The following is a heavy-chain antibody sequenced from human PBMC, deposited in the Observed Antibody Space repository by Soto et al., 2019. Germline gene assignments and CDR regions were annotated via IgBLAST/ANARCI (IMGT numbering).Heavy chain of an antibody. CDR1: GGTFSSYA. CDR3: ARDVIAAAGTAG. CDR2: IIPIFGTA. J-gene: IGHJ4*02. Sequence: VASVKVSCKASGGTFSSYAISWVRQAPGQGLEWMGGIIPIFGTANYAQKFQGRVTITADESTSTAYMELSSLRSEDTAVYYCARDVIAAAGTAGWGQGTLVTVSS. D-gene: IGHD6-13*01. V-gene: IGHV1-69*13.